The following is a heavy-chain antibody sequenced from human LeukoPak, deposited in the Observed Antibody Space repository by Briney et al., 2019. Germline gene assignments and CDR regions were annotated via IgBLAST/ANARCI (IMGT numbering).Heavy chain of an antibody. V-gene: IGHV3-30-3*01. CDR2: ISYDGSNK. Sequence: PGGSLRLSCAASGFTFSSYAMHWVRQAPGKGLEWVAVISYDGSNKYYADSVKGRFTISRDNSKNTLYLQMNSLRAEDTAVYYCAREGSRYSSSSEPNVWGQGTLVTVSS. J-gene: IGHJ4*02. D-gene: IGHD6-6*01. CDR1: GFTFSSYA. CDR3: AREGSRYSSSSEPNV.